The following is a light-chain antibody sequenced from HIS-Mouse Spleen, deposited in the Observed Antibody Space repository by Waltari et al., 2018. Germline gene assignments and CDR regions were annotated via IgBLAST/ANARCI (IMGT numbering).Light chain of an antibody. CDR2: EGS. V-gene: IGLV2-23*01. J-gene: IGLJ3*02. CDR1: SSDVGSYNL. Sequence: QYALTQPACVSGSPGQSITISGTGTSSDVGSYNLVSWYRQHPGKAPKLMIYEGSKRPSGVSNRFSGSKSGHTASLTISGLQAEDEADYSCCSYAGSSTWVFVGGAKLTVL. CDR3: CSYAGSSTWV.